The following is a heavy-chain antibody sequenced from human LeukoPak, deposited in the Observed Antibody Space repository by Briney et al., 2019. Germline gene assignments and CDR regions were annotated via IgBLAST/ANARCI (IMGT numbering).Heavy chain of an antibody. CDR1: GYTFTDYY. V-gene: IGHV1-2*02. D-gene: IGHD2-15*01. Sequence: GASVKVSCKASGYTFTDYYIHWVRQAPGQGLEWLGWINPNSGGTNYAQNFQGRVTMTRDTSISTAYMELSRLRSDDTAVYYCARRYCSGGSCYHNYYYYYMDVWGKGTSVTVSS. CDR3: ARRYCSGGSCYHNYYYYYMDV. CDR2: INPNSGGT. J-gene: IGHJ6*03.